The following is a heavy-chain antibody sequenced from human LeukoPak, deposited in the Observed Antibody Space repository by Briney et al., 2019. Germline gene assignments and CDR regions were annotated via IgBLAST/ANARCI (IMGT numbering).Heavy chain of an antibody. CDR3: ARDRSSGWSPSNWFDP. D-gene: IGHD6-19*01. CDR1: GGSISSYY. Sequence: PSETLSLTCTVSGGSISSYYWSWIRQPPGKGLEWIGYIYYSGSTYYNPSLKSRVTISVDTSKNQFPLKLSSVTAADTAVYYCARDRSSGWSPSNWFDPWGQGTLVTVSS. CDR2: IYYSGST. V-gene: IGHV4-59*12. J-gene: IGHJ5*02.